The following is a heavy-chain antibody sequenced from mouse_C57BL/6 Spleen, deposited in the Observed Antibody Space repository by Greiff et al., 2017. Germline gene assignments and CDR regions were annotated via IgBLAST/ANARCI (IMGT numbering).Heavy chain of an antibody. CDR3: ARYYGYNGAWFAY. D-gene: IGHD2-2*01. J-gene: IGHJ3*01. CDR2: ISDGGSYT. V-gene: IGHV5-4*03. Sequence: EVMLVESGGGLVKPGGSLKLSCAASGFTFSSYAMSWVRQTPEKRLEWVATISDGGSYTYYPDNVKGRFTISRDNAKNNLYLQMSHLKSEDTAMYDCARYYGYNGAWFAYWGQGTLVTVSA. CDR1: GFTFSSYA.